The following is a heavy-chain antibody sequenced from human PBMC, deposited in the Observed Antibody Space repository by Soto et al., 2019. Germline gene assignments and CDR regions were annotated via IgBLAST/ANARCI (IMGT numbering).Heavy chain of an antibody. CDR2: IYSGGST. J-gene: IGHJ4*02. Sequence: GGSLPVSCAPYVFTVRTNYTSQVRQAPGKGLELVSVIYSGGSTFYADSVKGRFTISRDNSKNALYLQMNSLRVEDTAVYYCARGGSRSYFEYWGQGTLVTGSS. CDR1: VFTVRTNY. CDR3: ARGGSRSYFEY. V-gene: IGHV3-53*01. D-gene: IGHD3-10*01.